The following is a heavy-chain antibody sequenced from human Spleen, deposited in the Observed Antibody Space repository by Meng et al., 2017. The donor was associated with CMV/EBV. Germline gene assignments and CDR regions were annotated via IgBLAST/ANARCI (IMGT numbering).Heavy chain of an antibody. CDR2: INHSGST. D-gene: IGHD5-24*01. V-gene: IGHV4-34*01. CDR3: ARDGDGYPTDY. J-gene: IGHJ4*02. Sequence: QLRSWVDGLLSPSGTLSLPCAVFGGSFSGYYWSWIRQPPGKGLEWIGEINHSGSTNYNPSLKSRVTISVDTSKNQFSLKLSSVTAADTAVYYCARDGDGYPTDYWGQGTLVTVSS. CDR1: GGSFSGYY.